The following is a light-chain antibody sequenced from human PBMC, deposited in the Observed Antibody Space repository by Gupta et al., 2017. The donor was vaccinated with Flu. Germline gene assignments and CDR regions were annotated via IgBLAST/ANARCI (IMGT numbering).Light chain of an antibody. CDR1: QRLVDSDGNNY. J-gene: IGKJ2*02. V-gene: IGKV2-30*01. Sequence: EGVMTQSTLSLPVTLGQPASISCRSSQRLVDSDGNNYLNWFPQRPGQSPRRLIYEGYKRDSGGLDRFSGCGPSTHFRLKSSGGEDADGGVYYGNKGTPPWTSGQATKLDIK. CDR2: EGY. CDR3: NKGTPPWT.